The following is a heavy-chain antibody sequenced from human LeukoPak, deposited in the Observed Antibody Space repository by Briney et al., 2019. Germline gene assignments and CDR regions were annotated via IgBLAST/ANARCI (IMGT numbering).Heavy chain of an antibody. V-gene: IGHV4-39*07. D-gene: IGHD1-26*01. Sequence: PSETLSLTCTVSGGSISSSSYYWGWIRQPPGKGLEWIGSIYYSGSTYYNPSLKSRVTISVDTSKNQFSLKLSSVTAADTAVYYCAGNTGSYSWWFDPWGQGTLVTVSS. CDR2: IYYSGST. CDR3: AGNTGSYSWWFDP. J-gene: IGHJ5*02. CDR1: GGSISSSSYY.